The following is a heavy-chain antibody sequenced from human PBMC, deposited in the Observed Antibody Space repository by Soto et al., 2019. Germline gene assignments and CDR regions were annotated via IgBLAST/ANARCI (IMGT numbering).Heavy chain of an antibody. J-gene: IGHJ4*02. Sequence: SETMSLTCTVSGDSISSSYWSLIRQSPGKGPEWIGYIYYSGSTYYNPSLKSRVTMSVDTSKNQFSLKLSSVTAADTAVYYCARTPDHWGQGTLVTVSS. D-gene: IGHD1-7*01. V-gene: IGHV4-59*06. CDR3: ARTPDH. CDR2: IYYSGST. CDR1: GDSISSSY.